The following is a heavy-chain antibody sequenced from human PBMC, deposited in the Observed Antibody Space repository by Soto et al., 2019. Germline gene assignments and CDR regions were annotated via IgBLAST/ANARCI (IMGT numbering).Heavy chain of an antibody. CDR1: GYAFTTYG. V-gene: IGHV1-18*01. Sequence: QVHLVQSGAEVKKPGASVKVSCQGSGYAFTTYGITWVRQAPGQGLEWMGWIRAHNGNTNYAQKLQSRVTVTRDTATSTAYMELRSLRYDDTAVYYWARGRYGDYWGQGALVPVSS. J-gene: IGHJ4*02. D-gene: IGHD1-1*01. CDR3: ARGRYGDY. CDR2: IRAHNGNT.